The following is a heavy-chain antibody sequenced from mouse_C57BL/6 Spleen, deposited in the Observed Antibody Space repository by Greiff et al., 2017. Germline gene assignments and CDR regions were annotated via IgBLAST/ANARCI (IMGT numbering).Heavy chain of an antibody. CDR1: GFTFSDYG. CDR3: ARPGYYDYFDY. CDR2: ISSGSSTL. J-gene: IGHJ2*01. D-gene: IGHD3-1*01. V-gene: IGHV5-17*01. Sequence: EVKLVESGGGLVKPGGSLKLSCAASGFTFSDYGMHWVRQAPEKGLEWVAYISSGSSTLYYADTVKGRFTISRDNAKNTLFLQMTSLRSEDTAMYYCARPGYYDYFDYWGQGTTLTVSS.